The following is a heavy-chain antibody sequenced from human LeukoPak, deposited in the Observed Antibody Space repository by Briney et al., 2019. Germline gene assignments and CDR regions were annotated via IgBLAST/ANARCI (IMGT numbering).Heavy chain of an antibody. Sequence: SETLSLTCTVSGGSISSSNYYWGWIRQPPGKGLEWIGSIYYSGSTYYNPSLKSRVIISVDTSRNQFSLKLSSVTAADTAVYYCARIHYYDSSGLLDYWGQGTLVTVSS. J-gene: IGHJ4*02. V-gene: IGHV4-39*01. CDR1: GGSISSSNYY. D-gene: IGHD3-22*01. CDR2: IYYSGST. CDR3: ARIHYYDSSGLLDY.